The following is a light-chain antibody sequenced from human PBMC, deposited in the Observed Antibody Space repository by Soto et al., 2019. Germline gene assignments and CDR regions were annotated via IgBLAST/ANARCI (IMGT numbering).Light chain of an antibody. CDR3: YSAADNNWV. CDR2: KDS. V-gene: IGLV3-27*01. Sequence: SYELTQPSSVSVSAGQTARITCSGDVLAKKYARWFQQKPGQAPVLVIYKDSERPSGIPERFSGSSSGTTVTLTISGAQVEDEADYYCYSAADNNWVFGGGTKVTVL. CDR1: VLAKKY. J-gene: IGLJ3*02.